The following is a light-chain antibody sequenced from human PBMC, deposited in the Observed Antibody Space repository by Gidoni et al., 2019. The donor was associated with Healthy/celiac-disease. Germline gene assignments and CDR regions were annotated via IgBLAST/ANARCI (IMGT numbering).Light chain of an antibody. CDR1: QGISNY. CDR3: QKYNSAPWT. Sequence: IQITPSPSSLSASVGDRVTITCRASQGISNYLAWYQQKPGKVPKLLIYAASTLQSGVPSRFSGSGSGTDFTLTISSLQPEDVATYYCQKYNSAPWTFGQXTKVEIK. V-gene: IGKV1-27*01. J-gene: IGKJ1*01. CDR2: AAS.